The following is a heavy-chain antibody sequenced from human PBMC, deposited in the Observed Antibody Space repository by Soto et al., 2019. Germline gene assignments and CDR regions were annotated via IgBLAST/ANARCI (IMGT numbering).Heavy chain of an antibody. CDR3: ASDLVGASDSYGLDV. J-gene: IGHJ6*02. V-gene: IGHV3-33*01. Sequence: GGSLRLSCAASGFTFSNYGMHWVRQAPGKGLEWVAIIWHDGDNKYYADSVRGRFIISRDNSKNRLYLQMNSLRAEDTAVYYCASDLVGASDSYGLDVWGQGTPVTVSS. CDR2: IWHDGDNK. D-gene: IGHD1-26*01. CDR1: GFTFSNYG.